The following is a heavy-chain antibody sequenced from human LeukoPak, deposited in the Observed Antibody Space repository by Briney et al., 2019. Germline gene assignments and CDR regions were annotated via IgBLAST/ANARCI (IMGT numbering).Heavy chain of an antibody. CDR1: GFTFSSYA. CDR2: ISYDGSNK. V-gene: IGHV3-30-3*01. J-gene: IGHJ4*02. D-gene: IGHD6-13*01. Sequence: GGSLRLSCAASGFTFSSYAMHWVRQAPGKGLEWVAVISYDGSNKYYADSVKGRFTISRDNSKNTLYLQMNSLRAEDTTAYYCARDGGRSWYESYFDYWGQGTLVTVSS. CDR3: ARDGGRSWYESYFDY.